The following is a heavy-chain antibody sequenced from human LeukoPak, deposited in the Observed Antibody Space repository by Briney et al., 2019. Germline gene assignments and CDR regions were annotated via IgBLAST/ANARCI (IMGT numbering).Heavy chain of an antibody. Sequence: ASVKVSCKASGYTFTSYYMHWVRQAPGQGLEWMGIINPSGGSTIYAQKFQGRVTMTRETSTSTVYMELSSLRSEDTAVYYCARDMGQQLVHDYWGQGTLVTVSS. D-gene: IGHD6-13*01. CDR2: INPSGGST. CDR1: GYTFTSYY. CDR3: ARDMGQQLVHDY. V-gene: IGHV1-46*01. J-gene: IGHJ4*02.